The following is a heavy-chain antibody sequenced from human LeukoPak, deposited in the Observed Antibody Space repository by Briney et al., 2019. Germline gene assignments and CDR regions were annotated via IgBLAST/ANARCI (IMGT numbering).Heavy chain of an antibody. J-gene: IGHJ5*02. V-gene: IGHV3-7*01. CDR3: ARGRNWFDP. CDR1: GLTFGSYW. Sequence: GGSLRFSCAASGLTFGSYWMSWVRQAPGKGPEWVANINQDGSEKNYVDSVKGRFTISRDNARNSLYLQMNSLRAEDTAVYYCARGRNWFDPWGQGTLVTVSS. CDR2: INQDGSEK.